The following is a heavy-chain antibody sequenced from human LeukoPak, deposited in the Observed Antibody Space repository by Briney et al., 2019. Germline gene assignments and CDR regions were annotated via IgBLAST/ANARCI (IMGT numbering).Heavy chain of an antibody. V-gene: IGHV4-61*01. CDR2: IYYSGST. J-gene: IGHJ4*02. Sequence: SETLSLTCTVSGYSISSGYYWGWIRQPPGKGLEWIGYIYYSGSTNYNPSLKSRVTISVDTSKNQFSLKLSSVTAADTAVYYCARRGDGYNFDYWGQGTLVTVSS. D-gene: IGHD5-24*01. CDR3: ARRGDGYNFDY. CDR1: GYSISSGYY.